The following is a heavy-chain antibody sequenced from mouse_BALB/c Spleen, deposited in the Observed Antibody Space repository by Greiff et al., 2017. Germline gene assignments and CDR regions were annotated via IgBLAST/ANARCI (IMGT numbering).Heavy chain of an antibody. CDR2: ISSGGGST. CDR3: ARRGKGWYFDV. J-gene: IGHJ1*01. D-gene: IGHD1-3*01. Sequence: DVKLVESGGGLVKPGGSLKLSCAASGFAFSSYDMSWVRQTPEKRLEWVAYISSGGGSTYYPDTVKGRFTISRDNAKNTLYLQMSSLKSEDTAMYYGARRGKGWYFDVWGAGTTVTVSS. CDR1: GFAFSSYD. V-gene: IGHV5-12-1*01.